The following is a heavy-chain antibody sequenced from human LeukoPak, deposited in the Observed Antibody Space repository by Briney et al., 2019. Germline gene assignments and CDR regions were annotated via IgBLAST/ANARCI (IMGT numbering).Heavy chain of an antibody. CDR3: ARDGDYYDSRGDAFDI. CDR1: GFTFSSYS. D-gene: IGHD3-22*01. J-gene: IGHJ3*02. CDR2: ISSSSSYI. Sequence: GGSLRLSCAASGFTFSSYSMNWVRQAPGKGLELVSSISSSSSYIYYADSVKGRFTISRDDAKNSLYLQMNSLRAEDTAVYYCARDGDYYDSRGDAFDIWGQGAMVTVAS. V-gene: IGHV3-21*01.